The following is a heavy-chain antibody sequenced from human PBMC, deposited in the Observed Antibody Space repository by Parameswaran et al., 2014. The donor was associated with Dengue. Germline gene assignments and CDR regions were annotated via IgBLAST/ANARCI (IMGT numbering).Heavy chain of an antibody. Sequence: GGSLRLSCAASGFTFSSYAMSWVRQAPGKGLEWVSAISGSGGSTYYADSVKGRFTISRDNSKNTLYLQMNSLRAEDTAVYYCAKDARGSGGSWVYYYYMDVWGQGTTVTVSS. CDR2: ISGSGGST. CDR1: GFTFSSYA. D-gene: IGHD2-15*01. CDR3: AKDARGSGGSWVYYYYMDV. J-gene: IGHJ6*03. V-gene: IGHV3-23*01.